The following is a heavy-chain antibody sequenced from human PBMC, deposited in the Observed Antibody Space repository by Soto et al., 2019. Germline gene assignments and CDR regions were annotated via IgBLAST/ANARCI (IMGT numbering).Heavy chain of an antibody. CDR1: GFTFGDAW. Sequence: EVQLVESGGGWVKPGGSPTLSCVASGFTFGDAWMNWVRQAAGKGLEWVGHVKTKSEGETTDYAAPVKGRFTIWRDDSTNTLYLQMNSLKSEDTGKYFCTTLGPSWGQGTQVTVSS. V-gene: IGHV3-15*07. CDR2: VKTKSEGETT. J-gene: IGHJ5*02. CDR3: TTLGPS.